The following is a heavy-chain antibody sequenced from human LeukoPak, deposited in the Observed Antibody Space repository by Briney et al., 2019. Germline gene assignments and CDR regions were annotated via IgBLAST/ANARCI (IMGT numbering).Heavy chain of an antibody. V-gene: IGHV3-64D*06. CDR3: VRGTGY. CDR1: GFTFSTYV. J-gene: IGHJ4*02. Sequence: GGSLRLSCSVSGFTFSTYVMHWVRQAPGKGLEYVSAISSNGDNTYYADSVKGRFAISRDNSKNTLYLQMSSLRPDDTAVYFCVRGTGYWGQGTLVTVSS. CDR2: ISSNGDNT.